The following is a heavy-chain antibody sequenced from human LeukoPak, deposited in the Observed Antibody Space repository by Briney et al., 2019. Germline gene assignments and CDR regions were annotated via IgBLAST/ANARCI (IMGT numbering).Heavy chain of an antibody. D-gene: IGHD3-22*01. CDR3: ARQNYYDGSGLFDY. J-gene: IGHJ4*02. Sequence: SQTLSLTCAVSGGSISSGGYSWSWIRQPPGKGLEWIGYIYHSGTTNYNPSLKSRVIISVDTSKNQFSLKLSSVTAADTAVYYCARQNYYDGSGLFDYWGQGTLVTVSS. CDR2: IYHSGTT. V-gene: IGHV4-30-2*01. CDR1: GGSISSGGYS.